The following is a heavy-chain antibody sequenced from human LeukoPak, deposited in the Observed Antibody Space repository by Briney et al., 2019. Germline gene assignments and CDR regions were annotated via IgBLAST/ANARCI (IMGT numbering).Heavy chain of an antibody. V-gene: IGHV5-51*01. D-gene: IGHD1-26*01. CDR3: ARQEGATRDY. CDR1: AYGFPTFW. CDR2: IYPGDSDT. Sequence: GESLKIYCKGSAYGFPTFWIGWVRQMPGKGLEGMGIIYPGDSDTRYSPSFQGQVTISADKSISTAYLQWSSLKASDTAMYYCARQEGATRDYWGQGTLVTVSS. J-gene: IGHJ4*02.